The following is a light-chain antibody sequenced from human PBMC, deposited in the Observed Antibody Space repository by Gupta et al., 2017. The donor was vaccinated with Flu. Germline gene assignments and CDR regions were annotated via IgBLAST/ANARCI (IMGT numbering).Light chain of an antibody. J-gene: IGKJ4*01. CDR1: QGIRNE. CDR3: LQHNSYPLT. V-gene: IGKV1-17*01. Sequence: DIQMTQSPSSLSASVGDRVTITCRASQGIRNELGWYQQKPGTAPKRPIYSASSLQSGVPSRFSGSGSGTEFTLTISSLQPEDFATYYCLQHNSYPLTFGGGTKVEIK. CDR2: SAS.